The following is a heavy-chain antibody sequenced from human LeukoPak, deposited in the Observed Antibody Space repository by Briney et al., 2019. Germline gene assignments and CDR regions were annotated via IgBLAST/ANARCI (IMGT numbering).Heavy chain of an antibody. Sequence: SETLSLTCAVYGGSFSGYYWSWIRQPPGKGLEWIGEINHSGSTNYNPSLKSRVIISVDTSKNQFSLKLSSVTAADTAVYYCARRHFWSGKGYFDYWGQGTLVTVSS. CDR1: GGSFSGYY. CDR3: ARRHFWSGKGYFDY. J-gene: IGHJ4*02. D-gene: IGHD3-3*02. CDR2: INHSGST. V-gene: IGHV4-34*01.